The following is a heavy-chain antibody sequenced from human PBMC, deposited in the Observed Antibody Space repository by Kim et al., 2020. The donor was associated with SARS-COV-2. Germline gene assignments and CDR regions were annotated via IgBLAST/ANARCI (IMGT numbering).Heavy chain of an antibody. J-gene: IGHJ4*02. CDR3: ANWREGSMIYFDH. Sequence: GGSLRLSCAASGFTFSSYAMTWARQAPGKGLEWVSSISGSGHRTYYADSVKGRFTISRDNSKNTLYLQMNSLRTEDTAVYFCANWREGSMIYFDHWGQGTLVTVSS. CDR2: ISGSGHRT. D-gene: IGHD3-16*01. CDR1: GFTFSSYA. V-gene: IGHV3-23*01.